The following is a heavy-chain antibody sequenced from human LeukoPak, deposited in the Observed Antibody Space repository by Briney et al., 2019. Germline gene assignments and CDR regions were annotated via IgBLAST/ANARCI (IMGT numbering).Heavy chain of an antibody. D-gene: IGHD3-9*01. V-gene: IGHV3-23*01. CDR3: AKGSGYDTDFDY. CDR2: ISGSGDNT. J-gene: IGHJ4*02. Sequence: PGGSLRLSCATSGFTFSTYVMSWVRQAPGKGLEWVSGISGSGDNTYYADSVKGRFTISRDNSKNILYLQMNSLRAEDTAVYYCAKGSGYDTDFDYWGQGTLVTVSS. CDR1: GFTFSTYV.